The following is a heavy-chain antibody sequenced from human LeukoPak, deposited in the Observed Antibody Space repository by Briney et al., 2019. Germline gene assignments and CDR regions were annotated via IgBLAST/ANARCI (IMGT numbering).Heavy chain of an antibody. CDR2: IYYSGST. V-gene: IGHV4-59*08. D-gene: IGHD3-22*01. J-gene: IGHJ2*01. Sequence: PSETLSLTCTVSGGSISSYYWSWLRQPPGKGLEWIGYIYYSGSTYYNPSLKSRVTISVDTSKNQFSLKLTSVTAADTAVYYCARAGAYYYDSSEPENYWYFDLWGRGTLVTVSS. CDR1: GGSISSYY. CDR3: ARAGAYYYDSSEPENYWYFDL.